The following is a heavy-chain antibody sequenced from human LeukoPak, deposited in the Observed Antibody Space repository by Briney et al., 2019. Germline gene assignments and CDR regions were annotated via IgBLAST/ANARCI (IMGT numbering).Heavy chain of an antibody. CDR2: IHHDGRI. V-gene: IGHV4/OR15-8*01. Sequence: SETLSLTCDVSGGSIDSTNWWNWVRQPPGKGLEWIGEIHHDGRINYNPSLKSRVTLSVDKSKNQFSLRLNSVTAADTAMYYCSKSHDHLWGNYPDYWGQGTLVTVSS. CDR3: SKSHDHLWGNYPDY. J-gene: IGHJ4*02. D-gene: IGHD3-16*02. CDR1: GGSIDSTNW.